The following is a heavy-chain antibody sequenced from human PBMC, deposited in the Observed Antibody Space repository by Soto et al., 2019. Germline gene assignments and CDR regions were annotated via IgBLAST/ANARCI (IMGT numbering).Heavy chain of an antibody. D-gene: IGHD3-9*01. CDR2: INHSGST. V-gene: IGHV4-34*01. Sequence: SETLSLTCAVYGGSFSGYYWSWIRQPPGKGLEWIGEINHSGSTMYNPSLKSRVTISVDTSKNQFSLKLSSVTAADTAVYYCARGRRNYDILTGCFDYWGQGTLVTVSS. J-gene: IGHJ4*02. CDR3: ARGRRNYDILTGCFDY. CDR1: GGSFSGYY.